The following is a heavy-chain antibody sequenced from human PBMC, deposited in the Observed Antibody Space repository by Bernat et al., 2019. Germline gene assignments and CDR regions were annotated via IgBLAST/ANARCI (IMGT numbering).Heavy chain of an antibody. CDR3: AREKGSGWQDY. CDR2: IIPILGIA. J-gene: IGHJ4*02. V-gene: IGHV1-69*10. CDR1: GYTFTSYG. Sequence: QVQLVQSGAEVKKPGASVKVSCKASGYTFTSYGISWVRQAPGQGLEWMGWIIPILGIANYAQKFQGRVTITADKSTSTAYMELSSLRSEDTAVYYCAREKGSGWQDYWGQGTLVTVSS. D-gene: IGHD6-19*01.